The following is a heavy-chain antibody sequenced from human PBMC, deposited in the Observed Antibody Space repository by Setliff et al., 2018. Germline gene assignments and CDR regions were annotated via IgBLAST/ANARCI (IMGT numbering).Heavy chain of an antibody. V-gene: IGHV1-8*02. Sequence: ASVKVSCKASGYTFTSYDINWVRQATGQGLEWMGWMNPNSGNTGYAQKFQGRVTMNRNTSISTAYMELSSLRSEDTAVYYCARRVGSVGIQLPDYWGQGTLVTVS. J-gene: IGHJ4*02. CDR3: ARRVGSVGIQLPDY. CDR2: MNPNSGNT. CDR1: GYTFTSYD. D-gene: IGHD5-18*01.